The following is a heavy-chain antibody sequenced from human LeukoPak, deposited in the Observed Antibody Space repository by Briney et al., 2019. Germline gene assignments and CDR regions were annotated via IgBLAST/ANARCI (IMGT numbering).Heavy chain of an antibody. CDR3: ARGAVLSSSWYRGWFDP. Sequence: SETLSLTCAVYGGSFSGYYWSWIRQSPGKGLEWIGEINHSGSTNYNPSLKSRVTISVDTSKNQFSLKLSSVTAADTAVYYCARGAVLSSSWYRGWFDPWGQGTLVTVSS. CDR1: GGSFSGYY. J-gene: IGHJ5*02. V-gene: IGHV4-34*01. D-gene: IGHD6-13*01. CDR2: INHSGST.